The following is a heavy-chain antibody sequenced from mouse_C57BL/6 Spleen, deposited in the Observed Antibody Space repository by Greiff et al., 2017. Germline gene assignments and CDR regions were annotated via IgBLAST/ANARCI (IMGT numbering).Heavy chain of an antibody. Sequence: VQLQQSGPELMKPGASVTLSCKATGSTFTGSCIEWVQQRPGNGLEWIGEILPGSGSTNYNEQFKGTATFTADTSSNTAYMQLSSLTTEDAAIYCCARASDGYRFAYWGQGTLVTVSA. CDR3: ARASDGYRFAY. CDR2: ILPGSGST. J-gene: IGHJ3*01. V-gene: IGHV1-9*01. D-gene: IGHD2-3*01. CDR1: GSTFTGSC.